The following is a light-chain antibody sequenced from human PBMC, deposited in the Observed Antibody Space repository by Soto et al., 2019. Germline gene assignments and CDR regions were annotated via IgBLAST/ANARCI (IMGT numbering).Light chain of an antibody. CDR1: SSDVGGYKY. CDR3: SSSTSTNTHEV. J-gene: IGLJ3*02. CDR2: EVS. V-gene: IGLV2-14*01. Sequence: QSALTQPASVSGSPGQSITISCTGTSSDVGGYKYVSWHQKHPGKAPKLMIYEVSNRPSGVSNRFSGSKSGNTASLTISGLQAEDEADYYCSSSTSTNTHEVFGGGTKLTVL.